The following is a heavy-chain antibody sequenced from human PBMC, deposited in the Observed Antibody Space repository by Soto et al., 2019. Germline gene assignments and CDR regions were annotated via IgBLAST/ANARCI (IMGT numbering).Heavy chain of an antibody. Sequence: VGSLRLSCAASGFTFSSYDMNWVRQAPGKGLEWVSGVSASGSITSYADSAKGRFTISRDNAKNTVFLQMTGLRAEDTAVYFCAKGDCSGGRCYRGFDYWGQGTLVTVSS. V-gene: IGHV3-23*01. CDR2: VSASGSIT. CDR1: GFTFSSYD. D-gene: IGHD2-15*01. J-gene: IGHJ4*02. CDR3: AKGDCSGGRCYRGFDY.